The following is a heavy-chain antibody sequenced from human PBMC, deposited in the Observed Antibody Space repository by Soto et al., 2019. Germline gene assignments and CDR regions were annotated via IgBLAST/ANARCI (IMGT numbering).Heavy chain of an antibody. CDR2: INHSGST. D-gene: IGHD2-15*01. CDR1: GGSFSVYY. J-gene: IGHJ4*02. CDR3: ARAEDPRNFDY. V-gene: IGHV4-34*01. Sequence: SETLSLTCAVYGGSFSVYYWSWIRHPPGKGLEWIGEINHSGSTNYNPSLKSRVTISVDTSKNQFSLKLSSVTAADTAVYYCARAEDPRNFDYWGQGTLVTVSS.